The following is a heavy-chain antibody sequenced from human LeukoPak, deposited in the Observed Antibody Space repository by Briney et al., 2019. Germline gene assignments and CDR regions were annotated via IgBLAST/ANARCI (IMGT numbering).Heavy chain of an antibody. V-gene: IGHV1-18*01. D-gene: IGHD4-17*01. CDR3: ARDHMTTVTTGY. CDR2: ISAYNGNT. J-gene: IGHJ4*02. CDR1: GYTFTSYG. Sequence: ASVKVSCKASGYTFTSYGISWVRQAPGQGLERMGWISAYNGNTNYAQKLQGRVTMTTDTSTSTAYMEPRSLRSDDTAVYYCARDHMTTVTTGYWGQGTLVTVSS.